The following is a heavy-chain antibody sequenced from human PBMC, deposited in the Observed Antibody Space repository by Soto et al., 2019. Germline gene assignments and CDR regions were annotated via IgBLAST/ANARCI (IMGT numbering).Heavy chain of an antibody. Sequence: QVQLVQSGAEVKKPGASVTVSCKASGYTFSDYYLHWVRQAPGQGPERMGRINPNSGDANFAQKFQGRVTMTRDTSVRTAFMELNWLKSDDTAVYYCARESGGATATLDYYYFYMDVWGKGTTVTVSS. CDR3: ARESGGATATLDYYYFYMDV. D-gene: IGHD5-12*01. V-gene: IGHV1-2*06. CDR1: GYTFSDYY. J-gene: IGHJ6*03. CDR2: INPNSGDA.